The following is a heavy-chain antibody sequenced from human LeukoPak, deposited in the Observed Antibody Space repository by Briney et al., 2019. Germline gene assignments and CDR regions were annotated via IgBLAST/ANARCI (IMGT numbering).Heavy chain of an antibody. D-gene: IGHD5-18*01. CDR3: ARGSLGGRGYSYGYLDY. CDR2: IYYSGST. CDR1: GGPISSYY. Sequence: ASETLSLTCTVSGGPISSYYWSWIRQPPGKGLEWIGYIYYSGSTNYNPSLKSRVTISVDTSKNQFSLKLRSVTAADTAVYYCARGSLGGRGYSYGYLDYWGQETLVTVSS. V-gene: IGHV4-59*01. J-gene: IGHJ4*02.